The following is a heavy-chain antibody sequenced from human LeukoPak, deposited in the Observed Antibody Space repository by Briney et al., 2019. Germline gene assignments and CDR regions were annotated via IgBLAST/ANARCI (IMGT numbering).Heavy chain of an antibody. CDR1: GDFISSYY. CDR2: IYDSGST. J-gene: IGHJ4*02. D-gene: IGHD5-18*01. CDR3: ARGPGGHSYGYYFDY. V-gene: IGHV4-59*01. Sequence: SETLSLTCTVSGDFISSYYWSWIRQPPGKGLEWIGYIYDSGSTNYNPSLKSRVTISVDTSKNQFSLKLSSVTAADTAVYYCARGPGGHSYGYYFDYWGQGTLVTVSS.